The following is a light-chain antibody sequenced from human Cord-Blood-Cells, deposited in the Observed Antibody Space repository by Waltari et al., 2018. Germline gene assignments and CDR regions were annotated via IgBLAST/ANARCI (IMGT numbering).Light chain of an antibody. CDR1: HSILYSSNNKNY. V-gene: IGKV4-1*01. CDR2: RAS. Sequence: DVIMTQPPPSLAVALGEKATINCNSTHSILYSSNNKNYLAWYQQKPGQPPKLLIYRASTRESGVPSRFSGSGSGTDFTLTISSLQAEDVAVYYCQQYYSTLYTFGQGTKLEIK. J-gene: IGKJ2*01. CDR3: QQYYSTLYT.